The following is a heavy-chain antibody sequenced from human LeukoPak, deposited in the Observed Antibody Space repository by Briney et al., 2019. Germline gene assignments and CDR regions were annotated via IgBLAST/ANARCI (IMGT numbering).Heavy chain of an antibody. Sequence: SETLSLTCAVYGGSFSGYYWSWIRQPPGKGLGWIGEINHSGSTNYNPSLKGRVTISVDTSKNQFSLKLSSVTAADTAVYYCARVSRTSDAFDIWGQGTMVTVSS. J-gene: IGHJ3*02. CDR3: ARVSRTSDAFDI. CDR2: INHSGST. CDR1: GGSFSGYY. V-gene: IGHV4-34*01. D-gene: IGHD2-2*01.